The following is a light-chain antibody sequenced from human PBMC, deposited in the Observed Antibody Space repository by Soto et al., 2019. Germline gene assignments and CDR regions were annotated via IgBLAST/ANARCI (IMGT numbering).Light chain of an antibody. CDR3: SSYTSGSLRV. V-gene: IGLV2-14*01. CDR2: EAS. Sequence: QSVLTQPASVSGSPGQSITISCTGTSSDGGGYNYVSWYQHHPGKAPKLLIYEASYRPSGVSDRFSGSKSANTASLTISGLQAEDEADYYCSSYTSGSLRVFGTGTKVTLL. J-gene: IGLJ1*01. CDR1: SSDGGGYNY.